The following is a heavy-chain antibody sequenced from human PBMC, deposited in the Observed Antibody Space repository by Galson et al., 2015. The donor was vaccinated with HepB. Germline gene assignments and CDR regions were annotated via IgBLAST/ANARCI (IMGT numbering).Heavy chain of an antibody. CDR3: AHGIGDCGGDCYYHFDY. CDR1: GFSLSTSGVG. J-gene: IGHJ4*02. D-gene: IGHD2-21*02. CDR2: IYWDDDK. V-gene: IGHV2-5*02. Sequence: PALVKPTQTLTLTCTFSGFSLSTSGVGVGWIRQPPGKALEWLALIYWDDDKRYSPSLKSRLTITKDTSKNQVVLTMTNMDPVDTATYYCAHGIGDCGGDCYYHFDYWGQGTLVTVSS.